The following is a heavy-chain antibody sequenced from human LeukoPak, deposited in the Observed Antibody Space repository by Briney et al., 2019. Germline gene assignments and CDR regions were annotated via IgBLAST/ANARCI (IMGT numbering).Heavy chain of an antibody. CDR1: GFTFSNYN. V-gene: IGHV3-21*01. CDR3: AREYFYGSGSSHRPEVLMLFAI. CDR2: IRSSTTYV. D-gene: IGHD3-10*01. J-gene: IGHJ3*02. Sequence: PGGSLRLSCAASGFTFSNYNMNWVRQAPGKGLEWVSSIRSSTTYVYYADSVKGRFTISRDNAKNSLYLQMNSLRAEDTAVYYCAREYFYGSGSSHRPEVLMLFAIWGQGTMVTVSS.